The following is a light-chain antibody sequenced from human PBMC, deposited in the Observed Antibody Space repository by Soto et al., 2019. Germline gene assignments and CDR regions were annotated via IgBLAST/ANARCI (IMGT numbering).Light chain of an antibody. Sequence: DIQMTQSPSSLSASVGDRVTITCRASQGSGNDLGWYQQKPGKAPKRLIYAASSLQSGVPSRFSGSGSGTEFTFAISSLQPEDFAAYYCLQHNSYPLTFGQGTKVEIK. CDR2: AAS. CDR1: QGSGND. CDR3: LQHNSYPLT. V-gene: IGKV1-17*01. J-gene: IGKJ1*01.